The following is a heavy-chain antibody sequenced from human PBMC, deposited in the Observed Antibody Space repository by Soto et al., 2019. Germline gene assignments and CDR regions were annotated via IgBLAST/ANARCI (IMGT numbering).Heavy chain of an antibody. D-gene: IGHD2-21*01. V-gene: IGHV6-1*01. CDR1: GDSVSSNMAA. Sequence: PSQAHSLTCAISGDSVSSNMAAWNWIRQSPSRGLEWLGRTYYRYKWYNDYAVSVKSRITINPDTSKNQFSLQLNSVTPEDTAVYYCARDPYEVLVHYYFYGMDVWGQGTMVTVYS. J-gene: IGHJ6*02. CDR2: TYYRYKWYN. CDR3: ARDPYEVLVHYYFYGMDV.